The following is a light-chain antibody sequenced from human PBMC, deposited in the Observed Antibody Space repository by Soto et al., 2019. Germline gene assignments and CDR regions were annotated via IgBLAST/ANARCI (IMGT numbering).Light chain of an antibody. Sequence: EIVLTQSPGTQSLSPGERATLSCGASQSLSSTYLAWYQQKLGQAPRLLIHGASSRATGIPDRFSGSGSGTDFTLTISRLEPEDFAVYYCQQYDESPWMFGQGTKVDIK. V-gene: IGKV3-20*01. CDR3: QQYDESPWM. J-gene: IGKJ1*01. CDR2: GAS. CDR1: QSLSSTY.